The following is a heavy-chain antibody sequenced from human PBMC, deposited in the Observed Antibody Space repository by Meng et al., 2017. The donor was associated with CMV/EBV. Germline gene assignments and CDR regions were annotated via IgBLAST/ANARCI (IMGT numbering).Heavy chain of an antibody. CDR1: GFTFDDYA. V-gene: IGHV3-9*01. CDR2: ISWNSGSI. J-gene: IGHJ4*02. Sequence: GGSLRLSCAASGFTFDDYAMHWVRQAPGKGLEWVSGISWNSGSIGYADSVKGRFTISRDNAKNSLYLQMNSLRAEDTAVYYCWRFGVSQGFDYWGQGTLVTVSS. CDR3: WRFGVSQGFDY. D-gene: IGHD3-10*01.